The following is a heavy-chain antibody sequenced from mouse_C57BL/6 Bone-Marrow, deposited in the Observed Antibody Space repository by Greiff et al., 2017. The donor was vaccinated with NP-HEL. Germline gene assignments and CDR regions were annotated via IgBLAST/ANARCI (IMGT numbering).Heavy chain of an antibody. CDR2: IDPENGDT. D-gene: IGHD1-1*01. CDR1: GFNIKDDY. J-gene: IGHJ2*01. CDR3: TSYYGSSYVGYFDY. Sequence: VHVKQSGAELVRPGASVKLSCTASGFNIKDDYMHWVKQRPEQGLEWIGWIDPENGDTEYASKFQGKATITADTSSNTAYLQLSSLTSEDTAVYYCTSYYGSSYVGYFDYWGQGTTLTVSS. V-gene: IGHV14-4*01.